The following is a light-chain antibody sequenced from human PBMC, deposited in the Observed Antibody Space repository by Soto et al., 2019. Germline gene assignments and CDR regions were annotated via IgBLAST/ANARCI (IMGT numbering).Light chain of an antibody. CDR1: SSDVGAGYV. CDR2: GNS. V-gene: IGLV1-40*01. Sequence: QSVLTQPPSVSGAPGQRVTISCTGSSSDVGAGYVVHWYQQLPGTAPKLLIYGNSNRPSGVPDRFSGSKSGTSASLAITGLPADDEADYSCQSYDSSLSGYAVFGGGTKLTVL. CDR3: QSYDSSLSGYAV. J-gene: IGLJ2*01.